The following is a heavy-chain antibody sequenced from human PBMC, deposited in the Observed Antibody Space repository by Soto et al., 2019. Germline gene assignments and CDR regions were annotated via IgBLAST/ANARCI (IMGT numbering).Heavy chain of an antibody. CDR1: GGTFSSYA. J-gene: IGHJ4*02. V-gene: IGHV1-69*13. CDR3: ARVPTHSSGWYSDY. D-gene: IGHD6-19*01. Sequence: SVKVSCKASGGTFSSYAISWVRQAPGQGLEWMGGIIPIFGTANYAQKFQGRVTITADESTSTAYMELSSLRSEDTAVYYCARVPTHSSGWYSDYWGQGTVVTVSS. CDR2: IIPIFGTA.